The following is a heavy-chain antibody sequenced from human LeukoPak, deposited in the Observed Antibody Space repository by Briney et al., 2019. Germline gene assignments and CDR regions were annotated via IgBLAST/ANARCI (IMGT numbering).Heavy chain of an antibody. J-gene: IGHJ6*02. V-gene: IGHV4-31*03. CDR2: IYYSGST. D-gene: IGHD4-17*01. CDR3: AATDTGTPYGMDV. Sequence: PSETLSLTCTVSGGSISSGGYYWSWIRQHPGKGLEWIGYIYYSGSTYYNPSLKSRVTISVDTSKNQFSLKLSSVTAADTAVYYCAATDTGTPYGMDVWGQGTTVTVSS. CDR1: GGSISSGGYY.